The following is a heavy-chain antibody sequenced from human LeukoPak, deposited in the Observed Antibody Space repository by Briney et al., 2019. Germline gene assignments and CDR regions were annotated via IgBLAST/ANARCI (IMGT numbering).Heavy chain of an antibody. D-gene: IGHD2-2*01. J-gene: IGHJ4*02. CDR1: GYTFTGYY. V-gene: IGHV1-2*04. Sequence: ASVKVSCKASGYTFTGYYMLWVRQAPGQGLEWMGWIDPNSGGTNYAQKFQGWVTMTRDTSISTAYMELSRLRSDDTAVYYCARGPDIVVVPAATRRTYCFDYWGQGTLVTVSS. CDR3: ARGPDIVVVPAATRRTYCFDY. CDR2: IDPNSGGT.